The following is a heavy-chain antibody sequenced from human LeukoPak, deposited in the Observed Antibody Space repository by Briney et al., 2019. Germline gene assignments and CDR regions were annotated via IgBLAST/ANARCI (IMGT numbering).Heavy chain of an antibody. V-gene: IGHV3-21*01. J-gene: IGHJ3*02. D-gene: IGHD3-9*01. CDR3: ARDSNDILTGYYNSLDAFDI. Sequence: PGGSLRLSCAASGFTFSSYSMNWVRQAPGKGLEWVSSISSSSSYIYYEDSVKGRFTISRDNAKNSLYLQMNSLRAEDTAVYYCARDSNDILTGYYNSLDAFDIWGQGTMVTVSS. CDR1: GFTFSSYS. CDR2: ISSSSSYI.